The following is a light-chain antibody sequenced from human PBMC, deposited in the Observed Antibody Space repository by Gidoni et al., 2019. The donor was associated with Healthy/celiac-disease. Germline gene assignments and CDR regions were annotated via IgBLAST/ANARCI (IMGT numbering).Light chain of an antibody. CDR3: SSYTSSSTLGV. V-gene: IGLV2-14*01. Sequence: QSALPQPASVSGSPVQSITISCTGTSSDVGGYNYVSWYQQHPGKAPKLMIYEVSNRPSGVSNRFSGSKSGNTASLTISGLQAEDEADYYCSSYTSSSTLGVFGTGTKVTVL. CDR1: SSDVGGYNY. CDR2: EVS. J-gene: IGLJ1*01.